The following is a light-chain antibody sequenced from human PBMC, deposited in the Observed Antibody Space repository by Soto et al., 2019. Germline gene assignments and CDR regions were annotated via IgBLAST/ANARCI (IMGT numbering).Light chain of an antibody. V-gene: IGKV3-11*01. CDR2: DAS. CDR3: QQRSNWPPSIT. J-gene: IGKJ5*01. CDR1: QSVGNF. Sequence: EVVLTQSPATLSLSPGERATLSCRASQSVGNFLAWYQQKPGQAPRLLIYDASNRATGIPARFSGSGSGTDFTLTISSLQPEDFAVYYCQQRSNWPPSITFGQGTGLEIK.